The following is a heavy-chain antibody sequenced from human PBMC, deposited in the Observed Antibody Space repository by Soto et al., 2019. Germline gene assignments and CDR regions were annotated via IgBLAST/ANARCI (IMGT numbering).Heavy chain of an antibody. D-gene: IGHD3-16*01. V-gene: IGHV4-31*03. CDR3: AREWGTYYFDY. CDR2: IYYSGST. J-gene: IGHJ4*02. Sequence: SSETLSLTCTVSGGSISSGGYYWSWIRQHPGKGLEWIGYIYYSGSTYYNPSLKSRVTISVDTSKTQFSLKLSSVTAADTAVYYCAREWGTYYFDYWGQGTLVTVSS. CDR1: GGSISSGGYY.